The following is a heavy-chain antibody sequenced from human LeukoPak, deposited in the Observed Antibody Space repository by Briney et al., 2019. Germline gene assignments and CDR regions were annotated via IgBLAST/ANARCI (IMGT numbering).Heavy chain of an antibody. D-gene: IGHD3/OR15-3a*01. V-gene: IGHV4-39*01. CDR1: GVSISSSNSY. J-gene: IGHJ4*02. Sequence: SESLSLTCTVSGVSISSSNSYWGWIRQPPGKGLEWIGSIYYSGNTYYNASLKSQVSISIDTSKNQFSLRLTSVTAADTAVYYCARQTGSGLFILPGGQGTLVTVSS. CDR3: ARQTGSGLFILP. CDR2: IYYSGNT.